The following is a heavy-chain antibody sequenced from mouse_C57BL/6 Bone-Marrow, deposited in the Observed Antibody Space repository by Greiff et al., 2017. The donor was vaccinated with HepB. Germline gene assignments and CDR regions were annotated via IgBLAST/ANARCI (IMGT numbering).Heavy chain of an antibody. CDR2: INPSSGYT. D-gene: IGHD2-12*01. CDR1: GYTFTSYT. CDR3: ARSGYYSPYYYAMDY. V-gene: IGHV1-4*01. Sequence: QVQLQQSGAELARPGASVRMSCKASGYTFTSYTMPWVKQRPGQGLEWIGYINPSSGYTKYNQKFKYKATLTADKSSSTAYMQLSSLTSEDSAVYYCARSGYYSPYYYAMDYWGQGTSVTVSS. J-gene: IGHJ4*01.